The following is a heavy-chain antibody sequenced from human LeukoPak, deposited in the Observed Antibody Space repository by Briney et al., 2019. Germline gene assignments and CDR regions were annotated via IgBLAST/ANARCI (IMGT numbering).Heavy chain of an antibody. CDR1: GYTFTSYV. CDR3: ARDRHYYDSSAPGVHFDY. Sequence: ASVKVSCKASGYTFTSYVITWVRQAPGQGLGWMGLISAYNGNTNYAQKFQGRVTMTTDTSTSTAYMELRSLTSDDTAVYYCARDRHYYDSSAPGVHFDYWGREPWSPSPQ. V-gene: IGHV1-18*01. J-gene: IGHJ4*02. CDR2: ISAYNGNT. D-gene: IGHD3-22*01.